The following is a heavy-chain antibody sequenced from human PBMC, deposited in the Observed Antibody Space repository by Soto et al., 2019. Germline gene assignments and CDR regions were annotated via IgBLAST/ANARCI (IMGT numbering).Heavy chain of an antibody. D-gene: IGHD5-18*01. CDR2: ISTSGGST. CDR3: AKVGFPYSYGYLFYY. Sequence: EVQLLGSGGGLVQPGGSLRLSCAASGFTFSTYAMTWVRQAPGKGLEWVSTISTSGGSTHYADSVKGRFTISRDNSKNTLYLQMNSLRVEDTAVYYCAKVGFPYSYGYLFYYWGQGTLVTVSS. V-gene: IGHV3-23*01. J-gene: IGHJ4*02. CDR1: GFTFSTYA.